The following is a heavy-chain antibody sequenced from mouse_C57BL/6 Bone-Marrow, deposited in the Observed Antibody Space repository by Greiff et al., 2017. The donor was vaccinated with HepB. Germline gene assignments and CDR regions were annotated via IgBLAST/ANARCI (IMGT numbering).Heavy chain of an antibody. CDR3: ARDYGSYRFSY. CDR1: GYTFTTYW. D-gene: IGHD1-1*01. V-gene: IGHV1-7*01. J-gene: IGHJ3*01. CDR2: TNPGSGYT. Sequence: QVHVKQSGAELVKPGASVRLSCKASGYTFTTYWMHWVKQRPGQGLDWIGYTNPGSGYTKYNQKFKDKATLTADKSSSTAYMQLSSLTYEDSAVYFCARDYGSYRFSYWGQGTRVTVSA.